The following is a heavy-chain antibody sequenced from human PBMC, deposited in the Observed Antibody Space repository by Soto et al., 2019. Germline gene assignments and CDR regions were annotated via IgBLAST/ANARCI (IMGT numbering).Heavy chain of an antibody. V-gene: IGHV1-69*01. J-gene: IGHJ5*01. Sequence: QVQLVQSGAEVKEPGSSVKVSCKASGGTFSSYSISWVRQAPGQGLEWMGGIIPILGTVQYAQMFQGRLTITAAESTSQAYMELSRLKSDDTAVYYCATRVSISGVVISWFDPWGRGTLVTVSS. CDR3: ATRVSISGVVISWFDP. D-gene: IGHD3-3*01. CDR1: GGTFSSYS. CDR2: IIPILGTV.